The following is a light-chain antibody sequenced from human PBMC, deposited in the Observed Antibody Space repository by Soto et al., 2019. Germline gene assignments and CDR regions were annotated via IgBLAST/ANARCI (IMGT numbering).Light chain of an antibody. CDR1: QSISSSY. Sequence: EIVLTQSPGTLSLSPGERATLSCRASQSISSSYLAWYQQKPGQAPRLLIYGASSRAVGIPDNFSGSGSGTDFTLTISRLEPEDFAVYYCQQYGNSPWTFGQGTKVEIK. CDR3: QQYGNSPWT. J-gene: IGKJ1*01. V-gene: IGKV3-20*01. CDR2: GAS.